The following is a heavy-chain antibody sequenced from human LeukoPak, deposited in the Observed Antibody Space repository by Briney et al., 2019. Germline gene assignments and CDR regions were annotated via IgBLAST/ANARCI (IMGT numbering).Heavy chain of an antibody. CDR1: GGSISSYY. Sequence: SETLSLTCTVSGGSISSYYWSWIRQPPGKGLEWIGYIYYSGSTNYNPSLKSRVTISVDTSKNQFSLKLSSVTAADTAVYYCARSYCSSGTSCSFERFDPWGQGTLVTVSS. V-gene: IGHV4-59*01. J-gene: IGHJ5*02. CDR2: IYYSGST. CDR3: ARSYCSSGTSCSFERFDP. D-gene: IGHD2-2*01.